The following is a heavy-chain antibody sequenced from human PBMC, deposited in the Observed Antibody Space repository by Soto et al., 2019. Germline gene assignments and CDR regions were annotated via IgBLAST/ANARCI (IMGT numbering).Heavy chain of an antibody. V-gene: IGHV3-30*02. D-gene: IGHD3-22*01. CDR2: IGCDSSNK. CDR3: AKGYGSSGYYHFDY. Sequence: GGSLRLSCAASGFTFSSYSMNWVRQAPGKGLEWVADIGCDSSNKYYADSVKGRFTISRDKSKNTLYLQMNSLRAEDTAVYYCAKGYGSSGYYHFDYWGQGTLVTVS. J-gene: IGHJ4*02. CDR1: GFTFSSYS.